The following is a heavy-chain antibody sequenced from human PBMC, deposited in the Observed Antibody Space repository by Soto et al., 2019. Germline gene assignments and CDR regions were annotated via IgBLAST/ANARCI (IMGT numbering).Heavy chain of an antibody. CDR3: ARDTYYYDSSGYYGRGIDY. CDR2: IYYSGST. Sequence: TLSLTCTVSGGSISSGDYYWSWIRQPPGKGLEWIGYIYYSGSTYYNPSLKSRVTISVDTSKNQFSLKLSSVTAADTAVYYCARDTYYYDSSGYYGRGIDYWGQGTLVTVSS. V-gene: IGHV4-30-4*01. J-gene: IGHJ4*02. D-gene: IGHD3-22*01. CDR1: GGSISSGDYY.